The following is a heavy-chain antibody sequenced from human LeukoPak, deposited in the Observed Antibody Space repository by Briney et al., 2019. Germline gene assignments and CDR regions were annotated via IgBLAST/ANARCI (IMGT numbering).Heavy chain of an antibody. J-gene: IGHJ4*02. Sequence: GASVSVSFKASGYTFTVYYLHWVRQAPGQGLEWMAWINPNSGGTSYAQKFRGRVTMARDTSISTAYMELSRLRSDDTAVYYCARGRSVTVPETTKLFDQWGQGTLVTVSS. CDR3: ARGRSVTVPETTKLFDQ. CDR1: GYTFTVYY. CDR2: INPNSGGT. D-gene: IGHD1-7*01. V-gene: IGHV1-2*02.